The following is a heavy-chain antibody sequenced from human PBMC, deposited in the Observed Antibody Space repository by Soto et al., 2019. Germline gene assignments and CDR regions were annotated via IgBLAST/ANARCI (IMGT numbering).Heavy chain of an antibody. J-gene: IGHJ3*02. V-gene: IGHV4-34*01. CDR2: INHSGST. CDR1: GGSFSGYY. CDR3: ASNSGAYGSGDDAFDT. Sequence: PSETLSLTCAVYGGSFSGYYWSWIRQPPGKGLEWIGEINHSGSTNYNPSLKSRVTISVDTSKNQFSLKLSSVTAADTAVYYCASNSGAYGSGDDAFDTWGQGTMVTVSS. D-gene: IGHD3-10*01.